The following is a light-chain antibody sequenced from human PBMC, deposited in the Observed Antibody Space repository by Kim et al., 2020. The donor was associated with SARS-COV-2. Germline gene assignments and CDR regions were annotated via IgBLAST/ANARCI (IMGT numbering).Light chain of an antibody. Sequence: SPGETARITCSGDALPKKYAYWFQQKPGQAPVLVMSKDTGRPSGIPELFSGSTSGTTVTLTISGVQAEDEGDYYCQSADISDTFWLFGGGTQLTVL. V-gene: IGLV3-25*03. J-gene: IGLJ3*02. CDR2: KDT. CDR3: QSADISDTFWL. CDR1: ALPKKY.